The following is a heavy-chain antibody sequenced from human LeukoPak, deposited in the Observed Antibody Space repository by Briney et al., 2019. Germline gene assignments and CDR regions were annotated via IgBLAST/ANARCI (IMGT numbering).Heavy chain of an antibody. D-gene: IGHD1/OR15-1a*01. Sequence: SETLSLTSTVSGGSISIYYWSWIRQPPGKGLEWIGHIYNSGSTNYSPSLKSRVTISVDTSKNQFSLKLSSVTAADTAVYYCARLRNSIDDAFDIWGQGTMVTVSS. J-gene: IGHJ3*02. V-gene: IGHV4-59*08. CDR3: ARLRNSIDDAFDI. CDR2: IYNSGST. CDR1: GGSISIYY.